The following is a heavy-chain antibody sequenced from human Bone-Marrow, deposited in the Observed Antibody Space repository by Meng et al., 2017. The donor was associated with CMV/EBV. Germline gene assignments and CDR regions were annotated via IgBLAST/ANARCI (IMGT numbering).Heavy chain of an antibody. D-gene: IGHD3-3*01. Sequence: SVKVSCKASGGTFSSYAISWVRQAPGQGLEWMGGIIPILGIANYAQKFQGRVTMTRDTSTSTVYMELSSLRSEDTAVYYCARVVRNYDFWSGYSDYWGQGTLVTVSS. CDR3: ARVVRNYDFWSGYSDY. CDR2: IIPILGIA. CDR1: GGTFSSYA. V-gene: IGHV1-69*10. J-gene: IGHJ4*02.